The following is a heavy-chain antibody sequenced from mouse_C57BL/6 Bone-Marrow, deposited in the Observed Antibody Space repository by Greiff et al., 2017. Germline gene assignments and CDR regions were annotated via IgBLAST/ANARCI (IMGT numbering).Heavy chain of an antibody. Sequence: EVQLQQSGTVLARPGASVKMSCKTSGYTFTSYWMHWVKQRPGQGLEWIGAIYPGNSDTSYNQKFKGKAKLTAVTSASTAYMELSSLTNEDSAVYYCTRSLTVVAPTGYFDVWGTGTTVTVSS. V-gene: IGHV1-5*01. CDR3: TRSLTVVAPTGYFDV. D-gene: IGHD1-1*01. CDR1: GYTFTSYW. CDR2: IYPGNSDT. J-gene: IGHJ1*03.